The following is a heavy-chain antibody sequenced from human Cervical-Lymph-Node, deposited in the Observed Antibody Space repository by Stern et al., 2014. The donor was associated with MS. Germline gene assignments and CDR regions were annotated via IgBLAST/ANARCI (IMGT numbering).Heavy chain of an antibody. Sequence: DEQLVESGGGLVQPGGSLRLSCAASGFTFSDFAMSWVRQAPGKGLEWVSAITLSGASTFYADSEQGRFTISRENSKNTLYLQMNSLRAEDTAVYYCAKDRELVVVTFDSWGQGTLVTVSS. CDR2: ITLSGAST. D-gene: IGHD2-15*01. CDR1: GFTFSDFA. V-gene: IGHV3-23*04. CDR3: AKDRELVVVTFDS. J-gene: IGHJ4*02.